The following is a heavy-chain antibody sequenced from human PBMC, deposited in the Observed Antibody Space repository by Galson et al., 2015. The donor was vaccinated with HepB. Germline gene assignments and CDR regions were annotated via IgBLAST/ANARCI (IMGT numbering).Heavy chain of an antibody. Sequence: SLRLSCAASGFTFSNYGMHWVRQAPGKGLEWVALIWFDGSKKYYADSVKGRFTTSRDNSNNTLFLQMNSLRAEDTAVYYCARDGGGLRELEWLSPNEALDYWGQGILATVAS. CDR2: IWFDGSKK. V-gene: IGHV3-33*01. D-gene: IGHD3-3*01. J-gene: IGHJ4*02. CDR3: ARDGGGLRELEWLSPNEALDY. CDR1: GFTFSNYG.